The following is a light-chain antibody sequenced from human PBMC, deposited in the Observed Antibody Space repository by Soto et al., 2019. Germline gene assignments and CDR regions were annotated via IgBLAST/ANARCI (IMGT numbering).Light chain of an antibody. V-gene: IGKV3-20*01. CDR1: QSVSSSY. J-gene: IGKJ1*01. Sequence: EIVLTQSPGTLSLSPGERATLCWRASQSVSSSYLAWYQQKPGQAPRLLIYGASSRATGIPDRFSGSGSGTDFTLTISRLEPEDFAVYYCQQYGSSGTFGQGTKVDTK. CDR2: GAS. CDR3: QQYGSSGT.